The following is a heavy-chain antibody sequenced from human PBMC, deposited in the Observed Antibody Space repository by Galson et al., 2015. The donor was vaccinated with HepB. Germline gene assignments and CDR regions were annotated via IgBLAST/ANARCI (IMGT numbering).Heavy chain of an antibody. CDR3: ATASSRWSYWDSLDH. J-gene: IGHJ4*02. CDR1: GYTLTKVS. D-gene: IGHD1-26*01. V-gene: IGHV1-24*01. Sequence: SVKVSCKVSGYTLTKVSMHWVRQAPGKGLEWMGGFDPEDRKILYAQKFQGRVSMTEDTSTETAYMELSSPRSEDTAVYYCATASSRWSYWDSLDHWGQGTLDTVSS. CDR2: FDPEDRKI.